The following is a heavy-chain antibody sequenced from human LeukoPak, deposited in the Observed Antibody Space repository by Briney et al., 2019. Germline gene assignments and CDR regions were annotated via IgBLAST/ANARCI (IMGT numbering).Heavy chain of an antibody. J-gene: IGHJ4*02. CDR2: MNPNSGNT. D-gene: IGHD2-8*01. Sequence: WASVKVSCKASGYTFTSYDINWVRQATGQGPEWMGWMNPNSGNTGYVQRFQGRVTMTRNTSISTAYMELNSLRSEDTAVYFCGRGRGNGRPENYFDYWGQGTLVTVSS. CDR1: GYTFTSYD. V-gene: IGHV1-8*01. CDR3: GRGRGNGRPENYFDY.